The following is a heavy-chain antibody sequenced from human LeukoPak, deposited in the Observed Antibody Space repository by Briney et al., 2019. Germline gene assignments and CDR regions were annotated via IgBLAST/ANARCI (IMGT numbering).Heavy chain of an antibody. CDR3: ARDYDILTGWAAVNAFDI. V-gene: IGHV1-24*01. Sequence: ASVKVSCKVSGYTLTELSMHWVRQAPGKGLEWMGGFDPEDGETIYAQKFQGRVTMTEDTSTDTAYMELSSLRSEDTAVYYCARDYDILTGWAAVNAFDIWGQGTMVTVSS. CDR1: GYTLTELS. J-gene: IGHJ3*02. CDR2: FDPEDGET. D-gene: IGHD3-9*01.